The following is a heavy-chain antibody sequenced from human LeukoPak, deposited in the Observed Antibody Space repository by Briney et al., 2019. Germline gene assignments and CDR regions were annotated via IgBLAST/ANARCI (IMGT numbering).Heavy chain of an antibody. CDR1: GGSISSYY. V-gene: IGHV4-59*12. Sequence: SETLSLTCTVSGGSISSYYWSWIRQPPGKGLEGIADIYSSGTTNYNPSLKSRVTISVDTSKNQFSLKLSSVTAADTAVYYCARGYCSGGSCHGYYYYYYMDVWGKGTTVTISS. J-gene: IGHJ6*03. CDR2: IYSSGTT. D-gene: IGHD2-15*01. CDR3: ARGYCSGGSCHGYYYYYYMDV.